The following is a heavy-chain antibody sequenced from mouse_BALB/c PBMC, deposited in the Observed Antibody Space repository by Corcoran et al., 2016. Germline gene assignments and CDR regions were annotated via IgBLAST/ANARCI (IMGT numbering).Heavy chain of an antibody. V-gene: IGHV3-6*02. CDR2: ISYDGSN. Sequence: DVKLQESGPGLVNPSQSLSLTCSVTGYSITSGYYWNWIRQFPGNKLEWMGYISYDGSNNYNPSLKNRISITRDTSKNQFFLKLNSVTTEDTATYYCASRYDYFDYWGQGTTLTVSA. J-gene: IGHJ2*01. D-gene: IGHD2-14*01. CDR3: ASRYDYFDY. CDR1: GYSITSGYY.